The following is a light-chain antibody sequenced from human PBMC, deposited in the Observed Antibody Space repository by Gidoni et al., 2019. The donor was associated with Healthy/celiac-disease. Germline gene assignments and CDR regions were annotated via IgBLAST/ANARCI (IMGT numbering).Light chain of an antibody. V-gene: IGLV3-21*04. CDR1: NIGSKS. Sequence: SSVLTQPPSVSVDPGKTARITCGGNNIGSKSVHWYQQKPGQAPVLVIYYDSDRPSGIPERFSGSNSGNTATLTISRVEAGDEADYYCQVWDSSNDVVFGGGTKLTVL. CDR3: QVWDSSNDVV. CDR2: YDS. J-gene: IGLJ2*01.